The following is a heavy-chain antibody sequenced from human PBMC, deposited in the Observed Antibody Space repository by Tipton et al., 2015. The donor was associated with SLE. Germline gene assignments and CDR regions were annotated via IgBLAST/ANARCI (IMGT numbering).Heavy chain of an antibody. V-gene: IGHV4-39*07. Sequence: TLSLTCTVSGGSFSGSNYYWAWIRQPPEKGLEWLGNLYHTGSTHYNPSLRNRVTISIDTSKNQFFLNLTTVTDADTAIYYCVRHQAGSGWPGCFDLWGRGTLVTVSS. CDR2: LYHTGST. CDR3: VRHQAGSGWPGCFDL. D-gene: IGHD3-3*01. CDR1: GGSFSGSNYY. J-gene: IGHJ2*01.